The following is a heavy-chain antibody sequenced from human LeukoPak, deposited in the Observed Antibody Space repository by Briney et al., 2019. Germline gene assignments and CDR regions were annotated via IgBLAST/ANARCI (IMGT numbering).Heavy chain of an antibody. V-gene: IGHV4-39*07. J-gene: IGHJ6*03. Sequence: KPSETLSLTCTVSGGSISSGSYYWGWIRQPPGKGLEWIGSIYYSGSTYYNPSLKSRVTISVDASKNQFSLKLSSVTAADTAVYYCAREEYSYGLYYYYYMDVWGKGTTVTVSS. CDR1: GGSISSGSYY. CDR3: AREEYSYGLYYYYYMDV. D-gene: IGHD5-18*01. CDR2: IYYSGST.